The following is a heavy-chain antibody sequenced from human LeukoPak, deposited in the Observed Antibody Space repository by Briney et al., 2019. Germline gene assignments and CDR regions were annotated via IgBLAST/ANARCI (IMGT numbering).Heavy chain of an antibody. CDR3: ARDTNEEYSSSSDGLAV. CDR1: GGNFGNYV. D-gene: IGHD6-6*01. CDR2: ITPFFGVA. V-gene: IGHV1-69*04. Sequence: SVKVSCKASGGNFGNYVIHWVRQAPGQGLEWMGRITPFFGVANYAQTFQDRVTFTADKITNAAYMQISSLKSEDTAVYFCARDTNEEYSSSSDGLAVWGQGTTVTVSS. J-gene: IGHJ6*02.